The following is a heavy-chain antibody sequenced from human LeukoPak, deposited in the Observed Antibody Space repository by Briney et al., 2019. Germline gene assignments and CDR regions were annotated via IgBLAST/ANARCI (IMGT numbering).Heavy chain of an antibody. J-gene: IGHJ5*02. CDR1: GFTFSSYW. D-gene: IGHD1-14*01. CDR2: IKQDGSEK. Sequence: GGSLRLSCAASGFTFSSYWMSWVRQVPGKGLEWVANIKQDGSEKYYVDSVKGRFTISRDNAKNSLYLQMNSLRAEDTAVYYCARVGLGCRYDNWFDPWGQGTLVTVSS. V-gene: IGHV3-7*02. CDR3: ARVGLGCRYDNWFDP.